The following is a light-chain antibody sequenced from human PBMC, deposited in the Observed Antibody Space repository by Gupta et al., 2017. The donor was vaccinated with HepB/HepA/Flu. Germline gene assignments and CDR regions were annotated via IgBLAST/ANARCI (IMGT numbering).Light chain of an antibody. CDR1: QRINSY. V-gene: IGKV1-39*01. J-gene: IGKJ2*03. CDR3: QQSYSTLYS. Sequence: IQITQSPSSLSSSLGDRVTIICGTSQRINSYLNWYQQKPGKAPKLLIYAASSMESGVPSRFSGSGAGTDFTLTISRLEPEDFATYYCQQSYSTLYSFGQGTKLEIK. CDR2: AAS.